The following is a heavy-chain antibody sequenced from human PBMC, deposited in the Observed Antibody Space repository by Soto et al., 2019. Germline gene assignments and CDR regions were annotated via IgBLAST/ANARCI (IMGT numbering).Heavy chain of an antibody. D-gene: IGHD1-26*01. CDR2: IWYDGSNK. CDR3: ARARDSGSYFDY. CDR1: GFTFSSYG. V-gene: IGHV3-33*01. Sequence: GGSLRLSCAASGFTFSSYGMHWVRQAPGKGLEWVAVIWYDGSNKYYADSVKGRFTISRDNSKNTLYLQMNSLRAEDTAVYYCARARDSGSYFDYWGQGTLVTVSS. J-gene: IGHJ4*02.